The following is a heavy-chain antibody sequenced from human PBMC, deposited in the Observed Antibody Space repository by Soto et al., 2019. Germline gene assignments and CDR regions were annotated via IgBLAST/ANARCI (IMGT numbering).Heavy chain of an antibody. V-gene: IGHV3-53*01. CDR3: ASRRGYTYGPPDC. CDR2: IYSGGST. D-gene: IGHD5-18*01. Sequence: GGSLRLSCAASEFTVGSNYMNWVRQAPGKGMECVSIIYSGGSTYYADSVKGRFTISRDNSKNTLYLQMNSLRADDTAVYYCASRRGYTYGPPDCWGQGTLVTVSS. CDR1: EFTVGSNY. J-gene: IGHJ4*02.